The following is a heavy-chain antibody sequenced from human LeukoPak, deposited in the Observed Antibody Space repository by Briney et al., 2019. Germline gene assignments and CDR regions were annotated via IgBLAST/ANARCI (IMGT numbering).Heavy chain of an antibody. CDR2: ISSSSSTI. Sequence: PGGSLRLSCAASGFTFSSYSMNWVRQAPGKGLEWVSYISSSSSTIYYADSVKGRFTISRDNAKNSLYLQMNSLRAEDTAVYYCARRGVALDYWGQGTLVTVSS. J-gene: IGHJ4*02. CDR3: ARRGVALDY. CDR1: GFTFSSYS. D-gene: IGHD2-15*01. V-gene: IGHV3-48*04.